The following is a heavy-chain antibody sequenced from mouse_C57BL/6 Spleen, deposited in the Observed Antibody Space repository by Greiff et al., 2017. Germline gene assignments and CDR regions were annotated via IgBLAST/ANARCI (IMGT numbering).Heavy chain of an antibody. V-gene: IGHV1-77*01. CDR1: GYTFTDYY. CDR3: ARRTTVVATRYFDV. J-gene: IGHJ1*03. Sequence: VQLQQSGAELVKPGASVKISCKASGYTFTDYYINWVKQRPGQGLEWIGKIGPGSGSAYYNGKFKGKATLTADKTSSTDYMQLSSLTSVDSAVYFCARRTTVVATRYFDVWGKGTTVTVSS. D-gene: IGHD1-1*01. CDR2: IGPGSGSA.